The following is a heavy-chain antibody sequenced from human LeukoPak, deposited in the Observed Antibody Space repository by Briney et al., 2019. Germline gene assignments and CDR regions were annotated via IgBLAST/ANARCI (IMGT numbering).Heavy chain of an antibody. CDR1: GFTFSSYA. CDR2: ISGSGGST. V-gene: IGHV3-23*01. CDR3: ANYYDSSGYFITSTPPHLGY. Sequence: GGSLRLSCAASGFTFSSYAMSWVRQAPGKGLEWVSAISGSGGSTYYADSVKGRFTISRDNSKNTLYLQMNSLRAEDTAVYYCANYYDSSGYFITSTPPHLGYWGQGTLVTVSS. J-gene: IGHJ4*02. D-gene: IGHD3-22*01.